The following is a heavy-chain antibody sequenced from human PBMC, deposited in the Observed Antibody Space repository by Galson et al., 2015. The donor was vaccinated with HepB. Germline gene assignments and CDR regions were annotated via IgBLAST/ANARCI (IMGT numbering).Heavy chain of an antibody. J-gene: IGHJ4*02. V-gene: IGHV3-74*01. Sequence: SLRLSCAASGFTFSSYWMHWARLVPGKGLVWISRINIDGSKTTYADSVKGRFTISRDNAKNTVYLEMNSLRVEDTAVYYCVRDKAGPSQIFDYWGQGTLVAVSS. CDR3: VRDKAGPSQIFDY. CDR1: GFTFSSYW. CDR2: INIDGSKT.